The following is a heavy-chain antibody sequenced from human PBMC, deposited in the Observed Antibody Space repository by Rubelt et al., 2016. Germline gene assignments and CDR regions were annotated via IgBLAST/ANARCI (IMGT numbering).Heavy chain of an antibody. D-gene: IGHD2-2*01. CDR1: GFTFSSYA. Sequence: VQLLESGGGLVQPGRSLRLSCAASGFTFSSYAMHWVRQAPGKGLEWVAVISYDGSNKYYADTVKGRFTISRDNSKTTLYLQMNSLRAEDTAVYYCASSIVVVPAANYYYGMDVWGQGTTVTVSS. CDR3: ASSIVVVPAANYYYGMDV. J-gene: IGHJ6*02. CDR2: ISYDGSNK. V-gene: IGHV3-30*04.